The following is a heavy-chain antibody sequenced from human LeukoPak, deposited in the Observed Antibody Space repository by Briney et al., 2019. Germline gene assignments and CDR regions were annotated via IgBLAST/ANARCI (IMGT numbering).Heavy chain of an antibody. Sequence: GGSLRLSYAASGFTFSDYYMSWIRQAPGKGLEWVSYISSSGSTIYYADSVKGRFTITRDNAKNSLYLQMNSLRAEDTAVYYCARDPGIAAAVDYWGQGTLVTVSS. V-gene: IGHV3-11*01. CDR3: ARDPGIAAAVDY. CDR2: ISSSGSTI. J-gene: IGHJ4*02. D-gene: IGHD6-13*01. CDR1: GFTFSDYY.